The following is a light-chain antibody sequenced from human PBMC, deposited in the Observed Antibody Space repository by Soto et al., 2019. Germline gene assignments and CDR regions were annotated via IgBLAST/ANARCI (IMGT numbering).Light chain of an antibody. CDR1: QSVSSN. CDR2: GAS. Sequence: EIVMTQSPATLSVSPGERATLSCRASQSVSSNLAWYQQKPGQAPRLLIYGASTRATGIPARFSGSGSGTEFTLTISSLQSEDFAVYYCQQYKNWPPGFTFGGGTKWEIK. J-gene: IGKJ4*01. V-gene: IGKV3-15*01. CDR3: QQYKNWPPGFT.